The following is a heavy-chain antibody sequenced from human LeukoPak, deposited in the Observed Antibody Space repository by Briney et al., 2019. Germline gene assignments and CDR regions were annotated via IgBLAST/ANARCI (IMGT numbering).Heavy chain of an antibody. Sequence: SETLSLTCAVSGGSISSGGYSWSWIRQPPGKGLEWIGYIYHSGSTYYNPSLKSRVTISVDRSKNQFSLELSSVTAADTAVYYCARDLTYYDILTGYSYYYGMDVWGQGTTVTVSS. CDR1: GGSISSGGYS. V-gene: IGHV4-30-2*01. CDR3: ARDLTYYDILTGYSYYYGMDV. J-gene: IGHJ6*02. D-gene: IGHD3-9*01. CDR2: IYHSGST.